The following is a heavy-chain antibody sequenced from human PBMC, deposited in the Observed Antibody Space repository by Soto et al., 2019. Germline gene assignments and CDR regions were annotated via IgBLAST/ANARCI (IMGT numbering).Heavy chain of an antibody. V-gene: IGHV3-23*01. CDR3: AKGCQCSGGSCYPSSGDS. Sequence: EVQLLESGGGLVQPGGYLRLSCAASGFTFSSYAMSWIRQAPGKGLEWVSAMSGTGGSTYYADSVKGRFTISRDNSKNSLYLQMNSLRAEDTAVYYCAKGCQCSGGSCYPSSGDSFGQGILVAVSS. CDR1: GFTFSSYA. D-gene: IGHD2-15*01. J-gene: IGHJ5*01. CDR2: MSGTGGST.